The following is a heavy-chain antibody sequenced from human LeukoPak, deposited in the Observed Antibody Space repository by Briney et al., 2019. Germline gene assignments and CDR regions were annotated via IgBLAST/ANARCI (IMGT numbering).Heavy chain of an antibody. Sequence: PSETLSLTCTVSGGSISSYYWSWIRQPPGKGLEWIGYIYYSGSTNYNPSLKSRVTISVDTSKNQFSLKLSSVTAADTAVYYCARAVAVRWFDPWGQGTLVTVSP. V-gene: IGHV4-59*01. J-gene: IGHJ5*02. CDR2: IYYSGST. CDR3: ARAVAVRWFDP. D-gene: IGHD3-10*01. CDR1: GGSISSYY.